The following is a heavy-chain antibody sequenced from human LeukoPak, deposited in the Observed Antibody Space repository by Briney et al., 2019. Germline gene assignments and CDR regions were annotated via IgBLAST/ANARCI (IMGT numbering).Heavy chain of an antibody. V-gene: IGHV1-2*02. CDR3: ARDHSYYGSGSYYTFDY. Sequence: ASVKVSCKASGYTFTGYYMHWVRQAPGQGLEWMGWINPNSGGTNYAQKFQGRVTMTRDTSISTAYMELSRLRSVDTAVYYCARDHSYYGSGSYYTFDYWGQGTLVTVSS. CDR2: INPNSGGT. J-gene: IGHJ4*02. CDR1: GYTFTGYY. D-gene: IGHD3-10*01.